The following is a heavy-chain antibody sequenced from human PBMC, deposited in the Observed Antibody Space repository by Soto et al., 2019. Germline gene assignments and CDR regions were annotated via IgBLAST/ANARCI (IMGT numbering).Heavy chain of an antibody. CDR2: ISGSGGST. CDR1: GFTFSSYA. J-gene: IGHJ6*02. V-gene: IGHV3-23*01. D-gene: IGHD2-21*01. CDR3: AKGGVVGDPGLYYYGMDV. Sequence: GGSLRLSCVASGFTFSSYAMSWVRQAPGKGLEWVSAISGSGGSTYYADSVKGRFTISRDNSKNTLYLQMNSLRAEDTAVYYCAKGGVVGDPGLYYYGMDVWGQGTTVTVSS.